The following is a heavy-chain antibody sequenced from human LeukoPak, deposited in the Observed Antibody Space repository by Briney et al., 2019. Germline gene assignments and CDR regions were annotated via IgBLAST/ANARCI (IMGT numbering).Heavy chain of an antibody. J-gene: IGHJ4*02. CDR3: TRVTPGGLCDY. V-gene: IGHV4-59*08. D-gene: IGHD2-21*02. CDR1: GGSISSNY. Sequence: SETLSLTCTVSGGSISSNYWSWVRQPPGKGLEWIGYIYYSGITNNNPSLKSRVTISVDTSKNQFSLKLTSVTAADTAVYYCTRVTPGGLCDYWGQGAQVTVSS. CDR2: IYYSGIT.